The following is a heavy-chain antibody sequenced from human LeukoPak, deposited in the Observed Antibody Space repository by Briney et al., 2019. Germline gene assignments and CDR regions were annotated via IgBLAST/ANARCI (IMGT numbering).Heavy chain of an antibody. CDR1: GYTFTAYY. D-gene: IGHD6-19*01. CDR3: ARLSSGWYDDFDI. V-gene: IGHV1-2*06. Sequence: ASVKVSCKASGYTFTAYYMHWVRQAPGQGLEWMGRINPNSGGTNYAQRFQGRVTMTRDTSISTAYMEMRRLKSDDTAVYYCARLSSGWYDDFDIWGQGTRDTVSS. J-gene: IGHJ3*02. CDR2: INPNSGGT.